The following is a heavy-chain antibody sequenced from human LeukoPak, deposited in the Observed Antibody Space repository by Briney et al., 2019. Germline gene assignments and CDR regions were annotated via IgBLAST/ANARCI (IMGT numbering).Heavy chain of an antibody. J-gene: IGHJ4*02. CDR2: IYYSGST. CDR3: ARWDGDYQYYFDY. CDR1: GGSISSYY. V-gene: IGHV4-59*01. Sequence: PSETLSLTCTVSGGSISSYYWSWIRQPPGKGLEWIGYIYYSGSTNYNPSLKSRVTISVDTSKNQFSLKLSSVTAADTAVYYCARWDGDYQYYFDYWGQGTLVTVSS. D-gene: IGHD4-17*01.